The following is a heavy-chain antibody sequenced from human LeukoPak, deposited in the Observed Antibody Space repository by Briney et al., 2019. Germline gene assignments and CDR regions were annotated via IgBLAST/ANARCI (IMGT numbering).Heavy chain of an antibody. CDR2: ISSSSSLI. CDR3: ARDGPLPRSGWSGSDAFDI. Sequence: SGGSLRLSCAASGFTFSNYGMNWVRQAPGKGLEWISYISSSSSLIYYADSVKGRFTISRDNAKNSLYLQMNSLRDEDTAVYYCARDGPLPRSGWSGSDAFDIWGQGTMVTVSS. D-gene: IGHD6-19*01. V-gene: IGHV3-48*02. CDR1: GFTFSNYG. J-gene: IGHJ3*02.